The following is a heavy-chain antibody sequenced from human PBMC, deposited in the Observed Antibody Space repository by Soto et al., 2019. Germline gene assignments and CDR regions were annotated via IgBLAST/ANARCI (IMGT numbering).Heavy chain of an antibody. Sequence: PGGSLRLSCAASGLSFRHYWMHGARQAPGKGLVWVSRISPDGRTTTYADSVKGRFTISRDNAKSTLYLQMNSLTVEDGAVYYCADSWLPTSYWGPGTLVTVSS. CDR2: ISPDGRTT. CDR1: GLSFRHYW. D-gene: IGHD3-10*01. J-gene: IGHJ4*02. V-gene: IGHV3-74*01. CDR3: ADSWLPTSY.